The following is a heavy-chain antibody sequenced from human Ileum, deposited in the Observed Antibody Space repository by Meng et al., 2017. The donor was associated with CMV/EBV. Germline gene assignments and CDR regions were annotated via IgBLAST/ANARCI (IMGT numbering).Heavy chain of an antibody. CDR2: ISHRGST. V-gene: IGHV4-39*07. CDR1: GGSISSSSHY. J-gene: IGHJ4*02. CDR3: ARGASWSEISGYFDY. D-gene: IGHD2-2*01. Sequence: GGSISSSSHYWGWIRQPPGEGLEWIGSISHRGSTFYNPSLKSRVTISVDTSKNQFSLRLSSVTAADTAVYYCARGASWSEISGYFDYWGQGTLVTVSS.